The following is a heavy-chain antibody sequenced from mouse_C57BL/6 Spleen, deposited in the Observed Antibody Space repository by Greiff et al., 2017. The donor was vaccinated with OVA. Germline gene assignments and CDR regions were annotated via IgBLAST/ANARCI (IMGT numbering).Heavy chain of an antibody. D-gene: IGHD2-4*01. CDR1: GYAFSSSW. V-gene: IGHV1-82*01. Sequence: QVQLQQSGPELVKPGASVKISCKASGYAFSSSWMNWVKQRPGKGLEWIGRIYPGDGDTNYNGKFKGKATLTADKSSSTAYMQLSSLTSEDSAVYYCAVYHDDYDDVYYFDYWGQGTTLTVSS. CDR3: AVYHDDYDDVYYFDY. J-gene: IGHJ2*01. CDR2: IYPGDGDT.